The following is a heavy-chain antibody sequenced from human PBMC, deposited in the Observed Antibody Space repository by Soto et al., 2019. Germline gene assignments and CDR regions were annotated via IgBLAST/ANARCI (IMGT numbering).Heavy chain of an antibody. CDR3: ARDPGYSYGYN. V-gene: IGHV1-3*01. D-gene: IGHD5-18*01. J-gene: IGHJ4*02. Sequence: QVQLAQSGAEVKKPGASVKVSCKASGYTFTSYAMQWVRQAPGQRLEWMGWINAGNGNTKYSQKFQGRVTITRDTSASTAYMELSSLRSDDTAVYYCARDPGYSYGYNWGQGTLVTVSS. CDR1: GYTFTSYA. CDR2: INAGNGNT.